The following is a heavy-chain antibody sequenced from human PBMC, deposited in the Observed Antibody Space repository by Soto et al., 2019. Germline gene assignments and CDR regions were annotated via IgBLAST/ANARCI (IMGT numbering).Heavy chain of an antibody. CDR3: ARDKITGLFDY. V-gene: IGHV4-39*02. CDR2: VSFSGTT. D-gene: IGHD2-8*02. Sequence: SETLSLTCSVSGGSINTNYYYWGWVRQPPGKGLEWIGSVSFSGTTYYSPSLKSRVTTSIDTSRNQFSLKLTSVTAADTAVYYCARDKITGLFDYWGQGTLVTVSS. J-gene: IGHJ4*02. CDR1: GGSINTNYYY.